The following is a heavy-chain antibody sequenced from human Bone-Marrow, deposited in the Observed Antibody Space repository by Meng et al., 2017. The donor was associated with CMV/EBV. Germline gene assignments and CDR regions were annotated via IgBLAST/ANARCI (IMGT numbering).Heavy chain of an antibody. CDR3: EKDIGSSYYYYYGMDV. V-gene: IGHV3-30*02. CDR1: GFTFSSYG. J-gene: IGHJ6*02. Sequence: GESLKISCAASGFTFSSYGMHWVRQAPGKGLEWVAFIRYDGSNKYYADSVKGRFTISRDNSKNTLYLQMNSLRAEDTAVYYCEKDIGSSYYYYYGMDVWGQGTTVTVSS. D-gene: IGHD6-6*01. CDR2: IRYDGSNK.